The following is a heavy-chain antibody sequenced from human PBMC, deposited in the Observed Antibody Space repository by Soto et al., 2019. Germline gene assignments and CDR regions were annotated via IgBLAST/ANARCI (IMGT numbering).Heavy chain of an antibody. J-gene: IGHJ6*03. CDR3: ARAPSIAARPPYSYYYYYMDV. Sequence: PSETLSLTCTVSGGSISRYYWSWIRQPPGKGLEWIGYIYYSGSTNYNPSLRSRVTISVDTSKNQFSLKLSSVTAADTAVYYCARAPSIAARPPYSYYYYYMDVWGKRTTVTVSS. V-gene: IGHV4-59*08. CDR1: GGSISRYY. CDR2: IYYSGST. D-gene: IGHD6-6*01.